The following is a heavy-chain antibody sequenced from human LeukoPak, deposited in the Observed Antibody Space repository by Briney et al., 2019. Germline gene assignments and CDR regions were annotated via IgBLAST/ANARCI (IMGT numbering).Heavy chain of an antibody. CDR2: SSGDCENT. Sequence: GGSLRLSCAASGFTEFTFDDYALRWVRQAPGKGLECVALSSGDCENTYYADSVKVRFTISRDNSKNSLYLQMNSLTTEDTALYYGAKDNVRVGTNHYYYYGMDVWGQGTTVAVSS. J-gene: IGHJ6*02. D-gene: IGHD1-26*01. V-gene: IGHV3-43*02. CDR3: AKDNVRVGTNHYYYYGMDV. CDR1: GFTEFTFDDYA.